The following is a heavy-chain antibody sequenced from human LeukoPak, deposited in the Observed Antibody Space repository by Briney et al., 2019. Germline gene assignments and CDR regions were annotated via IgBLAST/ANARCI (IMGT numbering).Heavy chain of an antibody. J-gene: IGHJ4*02. CDR1: GFTFGEYA. V-gene: IGHV3-49*04. CDR3: TRGTYGGSK. Sequence: GGSLRLSCTASGFTFGEYAMSWVRQAPGKGLEWVGFIRSKAYGGTTEYAASVKGRFSISRDDSKSIAYLQMNSLKTEDTAVYYCTRGTYGGSKWAQATLVTVSS. CDR2: IRSKAYGGTT. D-gene: IGHD4-23*01.